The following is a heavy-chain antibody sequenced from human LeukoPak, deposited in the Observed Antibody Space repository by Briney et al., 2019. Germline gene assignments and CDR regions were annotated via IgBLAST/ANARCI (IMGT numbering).Heavy chain of an antibody. D-gene: IGHD1-14*01. J-gene: IGHJ4*02. Sequence: GGTLRLSCVASGFTFSSYAMNWVRQAPGKGLEWVSSINGSGDRTYYADSVKGRFTISRDDSKNTLYLQTNSLRAEDTAVYYCAKPARTDYADYWGQGTLVTVSS. CDR1: GFTFSSYA. V-gene: IGHV3-23*01. CDR3: AKPARTDYADY. CDR2: INGSGDRT.